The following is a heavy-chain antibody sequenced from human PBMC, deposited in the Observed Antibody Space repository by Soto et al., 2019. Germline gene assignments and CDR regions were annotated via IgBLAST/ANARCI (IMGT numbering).Heavy chain of an antibody. CDR3: ARVQNFDWLLYFDY. V-gene: IGHV3-7*01. Sequence: GGSLRLSCAASGFTFSSYWMSWVRQAPGKGLEWVANIKQDGSEKYYVDSVKGRFTISRDNAKNSLYLQMNSLRAEDTAVYYCARVQNFDWLLYFDYWGQGTLVTVSS. D-gene: IGHD3-9*01. CDR1: GFTFSSYW. J-gene: IGHJ4*02. CDR2: IKQDGSEK.